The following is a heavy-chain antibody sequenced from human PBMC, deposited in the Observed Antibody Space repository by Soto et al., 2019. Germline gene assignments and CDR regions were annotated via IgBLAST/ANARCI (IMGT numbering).Heavy chain of an antibody. CDR1: GFTFSSYG. J-gene: IGHJ4*01. D-gene: IGHD2-21*01. CDR3: ARDLHNYFDY. Sequence: GGSLRLSCAASGFTFSSYGMHWVRQAPGKGLEWVAVIWYDGSNKYYADSVKGRFTISRDNSKNTVFLQMNSLRAEDTAVYYCARDLHNYFDYWGRGTPVTVSS. V-gene: IGHV3-33*01. CDR2: IWYDGSNK.